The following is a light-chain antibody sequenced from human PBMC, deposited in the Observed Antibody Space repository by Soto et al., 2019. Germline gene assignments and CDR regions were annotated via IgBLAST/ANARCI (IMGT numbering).Light chain of an antibody. CDR3: QEYNSFST. Sequence: DIQMTQSPSPLSASVGDRDTITCRSSQTISQWLAWYQQKPGKAPKLLIYDASSLESGVPSRFSGSGFGTEFTLTIISLQPDYFATYYCQEYNSFSTFGQGTKVEIK. CDR1: QTISQW. J-gene: IGKJ1*01. CDR2: DAS. V-gene: IGKV1-5*01.